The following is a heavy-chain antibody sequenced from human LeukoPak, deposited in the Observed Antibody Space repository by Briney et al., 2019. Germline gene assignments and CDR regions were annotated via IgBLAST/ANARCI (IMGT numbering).Heavy chain of an antibody. CDR3: ARAQYSSGTRGFDP. CDR2: INPNSGGT. Sequence: ASVTVSCTASGYTFTGYYIHWVRQAPGQGLEWMGWINPNSGGTNYAQKFQGRVTMTRDTSISTASMELSRLRSDDTAVYYCARAQYSSGTRGFDPWGQGTLVTVSS. V-gene: IGHV1-2*02. CDR1: GYTFTGYY. J-gene: IGHJ5*02. D-gene: IGHD6-19*01.